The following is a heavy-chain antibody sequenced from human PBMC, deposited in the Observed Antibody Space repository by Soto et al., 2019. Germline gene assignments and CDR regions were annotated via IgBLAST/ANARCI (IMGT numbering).Heavy chain of an antibody. V-gene: IGHV3-7*01. D-gene: IGHD3-10*01. CDR2: IKQDGSEK. J-gene: IGHJ6*03. CDR1: GFTFSSYW. CDR3: ARDQERERFGELEDYYYYYMDV. Sequence: GGSLRLSCAASGFTFSSYWMSWVRQAPGKGLEWVANIKQDGSEKYYVDSVKGRFTISRDNAKNSLYLQMNSLRAEDTAVYYCARDQERERFGELEDYYYYYMDVWGEGTTVTVSS.